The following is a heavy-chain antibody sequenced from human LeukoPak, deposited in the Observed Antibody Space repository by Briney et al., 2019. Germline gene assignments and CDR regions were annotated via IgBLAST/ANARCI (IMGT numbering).Heavy chain of an antibody. CDR2: ISAYNGNT. J-gene: IGHJ4*02. V-gene: IGHV1-18*01. Sequence: ASVKVSCKASGYTFTSYGISWVRQAPGQGLEWMGWISAYNGNTNYAQRLQGRVTMTTDTSTSTAYMELRSLRSDDTAVYYCARAIGYSSSWFHFDYWGQGTLVTVSS. D-gene: IGHD6-13*01. CDR3: ARAIGYSSSWFHFDY. CDR1: GYTFTSYG.